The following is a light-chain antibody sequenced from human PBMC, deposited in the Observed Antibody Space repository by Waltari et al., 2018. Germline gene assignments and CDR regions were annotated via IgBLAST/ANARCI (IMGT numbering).Light chain of an antibody. V-gene: IGLV2-14*01. CDR1: SRDVGGYNY. Sequence: QSALTQPASVSGSPGQSITISCTGTSRDVGGYNYVSWYQQRPGKAPKLIIYEVNNRPSGVSNRLSGSKSGHTASLTVSGLQPEDEADYYCSSYRTTNTWVFGGGTKLTVL. J-gene: IGLJ3*02. CDR2: EVN. CDR3: SSYRTTNTWV.